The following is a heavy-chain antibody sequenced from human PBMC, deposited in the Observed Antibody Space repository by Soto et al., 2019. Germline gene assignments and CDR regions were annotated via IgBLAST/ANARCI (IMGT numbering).Heavy chain of an antibody. J-gene: IGHJ4*02. CDR2: IKSDGSST. Sequence: VGSLRLSCAASGFIFTNYWMHWVRQAPGKGLVWVSRIKSDGSSTTYADSVRGRFTISRDNAKNMVYLQMDSLTAEDTAVYYWERVGGGYCGGDASYPFDFGGQGTRFTVP. D-gene: IGHD2-21*01. CDR3: ERVGGGYCGGDASYPFDF. CDR1: GFIFTNYW. V-gene: IGHV3-74*03.